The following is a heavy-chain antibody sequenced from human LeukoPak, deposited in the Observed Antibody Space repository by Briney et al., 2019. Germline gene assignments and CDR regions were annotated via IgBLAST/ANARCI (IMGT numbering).Heavy chain of an antibody. V-gene: IGHV3-7*01. CDR3: TRLQIAVAGPNWFDP. D-gene: IGHD6-19*01. CDR2: IKQDGSVQ. J-gene: IGHJ5*02. CDR1: KFTFSSYW. Sequence: HPGGSLILSCAASKFTFSSYWMSWVRQAPGKGLEWVANIKQDGSVQFYMDSLKGRFSVSRDNAKNSLYLQMNGLRVEDTAVYYCTRLQIAVAGPNWFDPWGQGTLVTVSS.